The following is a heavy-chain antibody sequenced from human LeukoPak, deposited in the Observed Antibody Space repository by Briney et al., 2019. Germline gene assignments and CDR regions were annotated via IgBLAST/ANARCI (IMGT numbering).Heavy chain of an antibody. CDR1: GYSISSGYY. Sequence: SETLSLTCTVSGYSISSGYYWGWIRQPPGQGLEWIGSIYHSGSTYYNPSLKSRVTISVDTSKNQFSLKLSSVTAADTAVYYCARANTAMVPNWFDPWGQGTLVTVSS. V-gene: IGHV4-38-2*02. CDR3: ARANTAMVPNWFDP. CDR2: IYHSGST. D-gene: IGHD5-18*01. J-gene: IGHJ5*02.